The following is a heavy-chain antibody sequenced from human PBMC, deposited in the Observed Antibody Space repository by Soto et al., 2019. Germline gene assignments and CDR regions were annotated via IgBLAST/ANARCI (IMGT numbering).Heavy chain of an antibody. V-gene: IGHV4-4*02. CDR3: AYSTGWYRHDV. J-gene: IGHJ3*01. Sequence: SETLSLTCAVSGDSISSPKWWTWLRQPPGKGLEWIGDLLHSGTTNYNPSLMSRVTLSVDKPQNQFSLKLTSVTAADTAIYYCAYSTGWYRHDVWGQGTSVTVS. CDR1: GDSISSPKW. CDR2: LLHSGTT. D-gene: IGHD6-19*01.